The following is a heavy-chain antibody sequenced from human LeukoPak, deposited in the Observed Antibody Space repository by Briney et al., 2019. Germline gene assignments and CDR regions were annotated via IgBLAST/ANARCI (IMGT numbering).Heavy chain of an antibody. CDR1: GYTFTGYY. CDR3: ARTKSPRAEPDAFDI. V-gene: IGHV1-2*06. D-gene: IGHD3-16*01. Sequence: ASVKVSCKASGYTFTGYYMHWVRQAPGQGLEWMGRINPNSGGTNYAQKFQGRVTMTRDTSISTAYMELSRLRSDDTAVYYCARTKSPRAEPDAFDIWGQGTLVTVSS. J-gene: IGHJ4*02. CDR2: INPNSGGT.